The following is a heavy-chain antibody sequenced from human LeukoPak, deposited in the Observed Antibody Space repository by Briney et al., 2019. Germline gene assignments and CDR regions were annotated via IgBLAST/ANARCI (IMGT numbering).Heavy chain of an antibody. J-gene: IGHJ6*03. CDR1: GFTVSSNY. V-gene: IGHV3-53*01. CDR3: ARGGSSYYYYMYV. CDR2: IYSGGRT. Sequence: GGSLRLSCAASGFTVSSNYMSWVRQARGKGLELVSVIYSGGRTYYAESVKGRFTISRDNSKNTLYLQTNSLRAEDTAVYYCARGGSSYYYYMYVWRKGTTDTVCS. D-gene: IGHD6-6*01.